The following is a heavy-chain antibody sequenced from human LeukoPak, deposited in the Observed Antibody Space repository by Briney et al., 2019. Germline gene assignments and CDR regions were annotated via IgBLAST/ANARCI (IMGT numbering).Heavy chain of an antibody. CDR2: IIPIFGTA. Sequence: ASVKVSCKASGGTFSSYAISWVRQAPGQGLEWMGGIIPIFGTANYAQKFQGRVTITADESTSTAYMELSSLRSEDTAVYYCARETVSITGSNGLGSYYFDYWGQGTLVTVSS. CDR1: GGTFSSYA. J-gene: IGHJ4*02. D-gene: IGHD1-7*01. CDR3: ARETVSITGSNGLGSYYFDY. V-gene: IGHV1-69*13.